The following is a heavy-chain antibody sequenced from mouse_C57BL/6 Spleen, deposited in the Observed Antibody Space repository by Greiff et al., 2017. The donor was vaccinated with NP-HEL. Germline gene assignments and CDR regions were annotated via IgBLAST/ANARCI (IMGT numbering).Heavy chain of an antibody. D-gene: IGHD3-2*02. CDR1: GYTFTSYW. V-gene: IGHV1-59*01. CDR2: IDPSDSYT. CDR3: ARSLRLEYYYAMDY. J-gene: IGHJ4*01. Sequence: VQLQQSGAELVRPGTSVKLSCKASGYTFTSYWMHWVKQRPGQGLEWIGVIDPSDSYTNYNQKFKGKATLTVDTSSSTAYMQLSSLTSEDSAVYYGARSLRLEYYYAMDYWGQGTSVTVSS.